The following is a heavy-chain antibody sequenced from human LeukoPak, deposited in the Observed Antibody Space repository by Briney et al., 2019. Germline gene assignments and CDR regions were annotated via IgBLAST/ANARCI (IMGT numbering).Heavy chain of an antibody. Sequence: GGSLRLSCAASGFTFSSYGMHWVRQAPGGGLEWVAVIWYDGSNKYYADFVKGRFTISRDNSKNTLYLQMNSLRAEDTAVYYCARDSVQITMAGNDYWGQGTLVTVSS. CDR3: ARDSVQITMAGNDY. CDR2: IWYDGSNK. D-gene: IGHD5/OR15-5a*01. V-gene: IGHV3-33*01. CDR1: GFTFSSYG. J-gene: IGHJ4*02.